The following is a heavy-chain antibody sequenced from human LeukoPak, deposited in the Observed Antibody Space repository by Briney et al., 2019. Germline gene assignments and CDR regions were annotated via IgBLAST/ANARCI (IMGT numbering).Heavy chain of an antibody. CDR1: GFTFSSYW. CDR2: INSDGSST. V-gene: IGHV3-74*01. CDR3: ATGTSSSWYQVYDY. D-gene: IGHD6-13*01. Sequence: GGSLRLSCAASGFTFSSYWMHWVRQAPGKGLVWVSRINSDGSSTSYADSVKGRFTISRDNAKNTLYLQMNSLRAEDTAVYYCATGTSSSWYQVYDYWGQGTLVTVSS. J-gene: IGHJ4*02.